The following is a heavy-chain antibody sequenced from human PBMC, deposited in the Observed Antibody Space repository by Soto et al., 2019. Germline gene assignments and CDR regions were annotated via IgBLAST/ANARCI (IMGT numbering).Heavy chain of an antibody. J-gene: IGHJ5*02. CDR1: GGSFSGYY. CDR3: ARGPPTFSPKKNWFDP. V-gene: IGHV4-34*01. CDR2: INHSGST. Sequence: PSETLSLTCAVYGGSFSGYYWNWIRQPPGKGLEWIGEINHSGSTNHNPSLKSRVTISVDTSKNQFSLKLSSVTAADTAVYYCARGPPTFSPKKNWFDPWGQGTLVTVSS.